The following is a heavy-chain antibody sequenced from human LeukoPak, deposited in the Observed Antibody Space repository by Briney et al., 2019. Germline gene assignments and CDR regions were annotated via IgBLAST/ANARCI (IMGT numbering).Heavy chain of an antibody. Sequence: GGSLRLSCAASGFTFSSYAMSWVRQAPGKGLEWVSAISGSGGSTYYADSVKGRFTISSDNSKNTLYLQMNSLRAEDTAVYYCAKSVTMIVVVNIYYMDVWGKGTTVTVSS. CDR1: GFTFSSYA. D-gene: IGHD3-22*01. J-gene: IGHJ6*03. V-gene: IGHV3-23*01. CDR2: ISGSGGST. CDR3: AKSVTMIVVVNIYYMDV.